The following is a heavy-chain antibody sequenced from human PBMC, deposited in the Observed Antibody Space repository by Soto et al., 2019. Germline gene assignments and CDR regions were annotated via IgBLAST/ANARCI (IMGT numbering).Heavy chain of an antibody. J-gene: IGHJ4*02. CDR3: AMAGEWYYFGY. V-gene: IGHV3-23*01. CDR1: GFTCSHYA. CDR2: ISSSGSST. D-gene: IGHD2-8*01. Sequence: EVQLLESGGGLVQPGGSLRLSCAASGFTCSHYAMSWVRQAPGKGLEWVSSISSSGSSTYYADPVKGRVTISKDHSKNILHLQMDKLGVEDTAIYCCAMAGEWYYFGYRGQGNLV.